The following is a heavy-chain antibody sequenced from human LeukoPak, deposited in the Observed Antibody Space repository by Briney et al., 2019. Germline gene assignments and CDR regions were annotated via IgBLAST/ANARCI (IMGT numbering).Heavy chain of an antibody. CDR1: GGSISSGSYY. CDR2: IYTSGST. V-gene: IGHV4-61*02. D-gene: IGHD5-18*01. CDR3: ARARYGYFGY. J-gene: IGHJ4*02. Sequence: SETLSLTCTVSGGSISSGSYYWSWIRQPAGKGLEWIGRIYTSGSTNHNPSLKSRVTISVDTSKNQFSLKLSSVTAADTAVYYCARARYGYFGYWGQGTLVTVSS.